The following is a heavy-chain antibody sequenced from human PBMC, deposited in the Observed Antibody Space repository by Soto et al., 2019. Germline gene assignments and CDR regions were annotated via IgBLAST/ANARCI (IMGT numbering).Heavy chain of an antibody. CDR2: ISAYKGNR. CDR3: ARDYPHSREIIVAEPAPEYDY. J-gene: IGHJ4*02. Sequence: QVQLVQSGAEVKKPGASVKVSCTASGYPFTDYGIGWVRQAPGQGLEWVGWISAYKGNRIYSQRLQGRVTMTTDTSTSTAYMELRSLISDDTAVYYCARDYPHSREIIVAEPAPEYDYWGQGTLVTVSS. CDR1: GYPFTDYG. V-gene: IGHV1-18*01. D-gene: IGHD5-12*01.